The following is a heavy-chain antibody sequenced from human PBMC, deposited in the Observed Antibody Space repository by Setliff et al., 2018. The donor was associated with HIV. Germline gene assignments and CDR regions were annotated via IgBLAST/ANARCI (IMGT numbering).Heavy chain of an antibody. CDR1: GYAFTSQF. V-gene: IGHV1-2*02. Sequence: ASVKVSCKASGYAFTSQFMHWVRQAPGQGLEWMAWINSASGGTNYAQNFQGRVTVTRDTSINTAYVELNSLKSDDTAVYYCARDYLHVFDIWGQGTMVTVSS. CDR2: INSASGGT. J-gene: IGHJ3*02. CDR3: ARDYLHVFDI.